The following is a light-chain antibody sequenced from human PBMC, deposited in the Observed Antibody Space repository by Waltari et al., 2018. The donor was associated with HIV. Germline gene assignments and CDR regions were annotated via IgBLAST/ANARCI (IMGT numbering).Light chain of an antibody. CDR2: KDR. Sequence: SYELTQPLSLSVALGQTATFTCGGDKIGSKSVRWYQQRPGQAPVLVIYKDRSRPSGIPERFSAANSGNTATLIISGVQVGDEAVFYCQVWDGSTRVFGGGTKLTVL. CDR3: QVWDGSTRV. CDR1: KIGSKS. V-gene: IGLV3-9*01. J-gene: IGLJ3*02.